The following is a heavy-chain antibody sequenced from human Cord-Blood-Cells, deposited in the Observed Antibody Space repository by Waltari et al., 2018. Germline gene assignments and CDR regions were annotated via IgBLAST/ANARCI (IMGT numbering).Heavy chain of an antibody. CDR2: IYHGESDT. V-gene: IGHV5-51*01. D-gene: IGHD1-1*01. CDR1: GYSFTRYW. J-gene: IGHJ3*02. Sequence: EVPLVQSGAEVKKPGESLKISCKGSGYSFTRYWIGWVSQMPGKGLEWMGIIYHGESDTRYSPSFQGQVTISADKSISTAYLQWSSLMASDTAMYYCARGVERHDAFDIWGQGTMVTVSS. CDR3: ARGVERHDAFDI.